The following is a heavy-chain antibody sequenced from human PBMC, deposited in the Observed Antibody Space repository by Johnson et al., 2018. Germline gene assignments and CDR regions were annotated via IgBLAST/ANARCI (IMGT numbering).Heavy chain of an antibody. J-gene: IGHJ3*02. V-gene: IGHV3-11*01. CDR2: ISSSGSTI. CDR1: GFTFSDYY. CDR3: AKDRGVGAQTLIDI. D-gene: IGHD1-26*01. Sequence: QVQLVQSGGGLVQPGGSLRLSCAASGFTFSDYYMSWIRQAPGKGLEWVSYISSSGSTIYYADSVKGRFTISRDNAKNSLDLQMNSLRAEDTAVYYCAKDRGVGAQTLIDIWGQGTMVTVSS.